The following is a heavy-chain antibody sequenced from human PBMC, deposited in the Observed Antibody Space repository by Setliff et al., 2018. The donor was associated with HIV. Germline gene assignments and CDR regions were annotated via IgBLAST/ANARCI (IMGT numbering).Heavy chain of an antibody. Sequence: SETLSLTCAVYGGSFSDYYWSWIRQPPGKGLEWIGEINHSGSTNYNPSLKSRVTISVDTSKNQFSLKLSSVTAADTAVYYCARDRRSIFGVDTKNWFDVWGKGTTVTVSS. CDR3: ARDRRSIFGVDTKNWFDV. V-gene: IGHV4-34*01. J-gene: IGHJ6*04. D-gene: IGHD3-3*01. CDR2: INHSGST. CDR1: GGSFSDYY.